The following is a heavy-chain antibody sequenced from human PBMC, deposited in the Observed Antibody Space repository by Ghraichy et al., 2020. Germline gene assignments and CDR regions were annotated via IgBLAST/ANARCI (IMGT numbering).Heavy chain of an antibody. CDR3: TRLGYYDSSGTDY. D-gene: IGHD3-22*01. J-gene: IGHJ4*02. CDR1: GFTFSGSV. CDR2: IRTKANSYAT. V-gene: IGHV3-73*01. Sequence: GGSLRLSCAASGFTFSGSVMHWVRQASGKGLEWVGRIRTKANSYATVYAPWVKVRFTISRDDSKNTAYLQMNRLKTEDTAVYYCTRLGYYDSSGTDYWGQRTVVTVSS.